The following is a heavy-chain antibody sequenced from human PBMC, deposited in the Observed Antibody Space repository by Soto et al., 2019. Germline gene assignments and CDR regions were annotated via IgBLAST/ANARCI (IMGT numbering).Heavy chain of an antibody. D-gene: IGHD5-18*01. CDR2: IYYSGST. J-gene: IGHJ6*02. V-gene: IGHV4-39*01. CDR1: GGSIRSSSYY. CDR3: ARHTLGYSYGTTYYYYGMDV. Sequence: PSETLSLTCTVSGGSIRSSSYYWGWIRQPPGKGLEWIGSIYYSGSTYYNPSLKSRVTISVDTSKNQSSLKLSSVTAADTAVYYCARHTLGYSYGTTYYYYGMDVWGQGTTVTVSS.